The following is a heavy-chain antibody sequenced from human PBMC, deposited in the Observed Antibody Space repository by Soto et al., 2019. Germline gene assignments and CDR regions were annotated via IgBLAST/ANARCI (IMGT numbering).Heavy chain of an antibody. J-gene: IGHJ3*02. CDR3: ARGGGVGVAGSAAFDM. Sequence: QLHLVQSGAVVKKPGASVTVSCSASGYPVTAYYMHWVRQAPGRGLEWMGGINPATGAAKYTQTFQGRVTLARGPSTSTGFMELSGPTSEDTAGFYWARGGGVGVAGSAAFDMWGQGTLVTVSS. CDR2: INPATGAA. CDR1: GYPVTAYY. D-gene: IGHD3-3*01. V-gene: IGHV1-2*02.